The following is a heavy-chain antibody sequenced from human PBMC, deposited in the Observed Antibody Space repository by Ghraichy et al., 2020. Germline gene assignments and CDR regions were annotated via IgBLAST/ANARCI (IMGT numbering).Heavy chain of an antibody. CDR3: AREDPRGYYFDY. Sequence: GGSLRLSCAASGFTFSSYSMNWVRQAPGKGLEWVSSISSSSSYIYYADSVKGRFTISRDNAKNSLYLQMNSLRAEDTAVYYCAREDPRGYYFDYWGQGTLVTVSS. J-gene: IGHJ4*02. V-gene: IGHV3-21*01. D-gene: IGHD2-15*01. CDR2: ISSSSSYI. CDR1: GFTFSSYS.